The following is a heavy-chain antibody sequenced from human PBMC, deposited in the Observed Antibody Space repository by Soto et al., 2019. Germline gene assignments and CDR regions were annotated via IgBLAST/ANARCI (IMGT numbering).Heavy chain of an antibody. J-gene: IGHJ4*02. CDR3: ARGASKVACYYFDY. V-gene: IGHV4-34*01. CDR2: INHSGST. CDR1: GGSFSGYY. D-gene: IGHD5-12*01. Sequence: SETLSLTCAVYGGSFSGYYWSWIRQPPGKGLEWIGEINHSGSTNYNPSPKSRVTISVDTSKNQFSLKLSSVTAADTAVYYCARGASKVACYYFDYWGQGTLVTVSS.